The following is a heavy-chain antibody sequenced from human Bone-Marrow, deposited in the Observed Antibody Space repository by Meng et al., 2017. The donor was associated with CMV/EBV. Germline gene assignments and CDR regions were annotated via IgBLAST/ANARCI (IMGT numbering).Heavy chain of an antibody. J-gene: IGHJ4*02. CDR3: ASRLGYCSSTSCFDY. CDR1: GFTFSSYW. Sequence: GESLKISCAASGFTFSSYWMHWVRQAPGKGLVWVSRINSDGSSTSYADSVKGRFTISRDNAKNTLYLQMNSLRAEDTAVYYCASRLGYCSSTSCFDYWGQGTLVTVSS. V-gene: IGHV3-74*01. D-gene: IGHD2-2*03. CDR2: INSDGSST.